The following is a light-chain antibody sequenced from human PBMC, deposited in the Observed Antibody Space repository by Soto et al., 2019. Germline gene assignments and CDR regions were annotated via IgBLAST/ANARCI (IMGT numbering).Light chain of an antibody. CDR1: QRIGTY. J-gene: IGKJ2*01. CDR3: QQSYSTPYT. V-gene: IGKV1-39*01. CDR2: PIS. Sequence: IQMTQSPSSLSASVGDRVTITCRASQRIGTYLNWYQQRPGRAPKLLISPISTLQRGVPSRFSGSGSGTDFTLIITGLQPEDFATYYCQQSYSTPYTFGQGTKLEIK.